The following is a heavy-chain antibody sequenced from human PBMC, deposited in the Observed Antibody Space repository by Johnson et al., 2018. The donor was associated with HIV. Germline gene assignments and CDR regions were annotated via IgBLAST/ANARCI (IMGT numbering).Heavy chain of an antibody. CDR3: GKDQNYGSYLLSFDV. D-gene: IGHD3-16*01. V-gene: IGHV3-9*01. CDR2: IGSNGLTI. J-gene: IGHJ3*01. CDR1: GFSFDDYA. Sequence: VQLVESGGGLVQPGGSLRLSCATSGFSFDDYAMHWVRQGPGKGLEWVAGIGSNGLTIGYVDSVKGRFTISRDDATNSLYLRMDSLRTEDTALDYCGKDQNYGSYLLSFDVWGQGTMVIVSS.